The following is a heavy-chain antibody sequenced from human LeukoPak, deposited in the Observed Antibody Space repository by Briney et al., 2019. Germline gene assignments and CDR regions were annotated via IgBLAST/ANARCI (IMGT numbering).Heavy chain of an antibody. J-gene: IGHJ6*03. CDR3: ARASSSPRNALYYYYYMDV. CDR2: MNPNSGNT. D-gene: IGHD6-13*01. V-gene: IGHV1-8*01. CDR1: GYTFTSYD. Sequence: ASVKVSCKASGYTFTSYDINWVRQATGQGLEWMGWMNPNSGNTGYAQKFQGRVTMTRNTSISTAYMELSSLRSEDTAVYYCARASSSPRNALYYYYYMDVWGKGTTVTISS.